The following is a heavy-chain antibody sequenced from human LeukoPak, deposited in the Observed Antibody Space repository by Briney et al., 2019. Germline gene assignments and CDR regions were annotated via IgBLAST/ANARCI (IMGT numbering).Heavy chain of an antibody. D-gene: IGHD3-22*01. CDR3: AKDREVITGSAFDI. CDR2: ISGSGGST. J-gene: IGHJ3*02. V-gene: IGHV3-23*01. Sequence: GGSLRLSCAASGFTFSSYAMSWVRQAPGKGLEWASGISGSGGSTYYADYVKGRFTISRDNSKNTLYLQMNSLRAEDTALYYCAKDREVITGSAFDIWGQGTVVTVSS. CDR1: GFTFSSYA.